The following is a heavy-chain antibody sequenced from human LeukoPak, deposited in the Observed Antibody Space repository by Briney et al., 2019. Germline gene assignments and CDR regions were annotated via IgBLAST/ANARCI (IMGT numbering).Heavy chain of an antibody. D-gene: IGHD6-19*01. J-gene: IGHJ4*02. CDR3: ARAHSSGWYKGGPHRLFDY. CDR2: IYYSGST. Sequence: PSETLSLTCTVSGDSISSNSFYWGWIRQPPGKGLEWIGSIYYSGSTNYNPSLKSRVTISVDTSKNQFSLKLSSVTAADTAVYYCARAHSSGWYKGGPHRLFDYWGQGTLVTVSS. V-gene: IGHV4-39*07. CDR1: GDSISSNSFY.